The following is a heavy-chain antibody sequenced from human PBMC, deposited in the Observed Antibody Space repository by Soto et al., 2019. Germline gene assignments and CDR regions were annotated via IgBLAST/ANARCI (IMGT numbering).Heavy chain of an antibody. V-gene: IGHV3-74*01. D-gene: IGHD3-16*01. Sequence: PXGSLRLSCSASGFPFNTYWMHWVRQAPGEGLVWVSRINAVGSGTTYADSVKGRFTVSRDNANNMLYLQMNSLRAEDTAVYYCAILSLGFDHWGQGTLVTVSS. CDR3: AILSLGFDH. CDR2: INAVGSGT. CDR1: GFPFNTYW. J-gene: IGHJ5*02.